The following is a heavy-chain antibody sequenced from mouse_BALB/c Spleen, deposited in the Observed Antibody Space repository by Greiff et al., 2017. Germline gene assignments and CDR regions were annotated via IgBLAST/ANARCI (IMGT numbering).Heavy chain of an antibody. D-gene: IGHD4-1*01. V-gene: IGHV2-3*01. CDR1: GFSLTSYG. CDR2: IWGDGST. Sequence: VMLVESGPGLVAPSQSLSITCTVSGFSLTSYGVSWVRQTPGKGLEWLGVIWGDGSTNYHSALISRLSISNDNSKSQVFIKLNSLQTDDTATYCCANNWDERSYYAMDYWGQGTSVTVSS. J-gene: IGHJ4*01. CDR3: ANNWDERSYYAMDY.